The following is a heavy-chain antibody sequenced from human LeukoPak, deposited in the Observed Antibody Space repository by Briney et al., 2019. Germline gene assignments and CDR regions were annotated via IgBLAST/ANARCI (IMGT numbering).Heavy chain of an antibody. D-gene: IGHD3-16*02. CDR3: ASIYYDYVWGGYRYEDAFDS. V-gene: IGHV1-46*01. CDR1: GYTFTSYY. CDR2: INPNGGST. Sequence: ASVKLSCKASGYTFTSYYMHWVRQAPGKGLEWMGIINPNGGSTSYAQKFQGRVTITRDTSKSTVYMELNSLRSEDTAVYYCASIYYDYVWGGYRYEDAFDSWGQGRMVTVYS. J-gene: IGHJ3*02.